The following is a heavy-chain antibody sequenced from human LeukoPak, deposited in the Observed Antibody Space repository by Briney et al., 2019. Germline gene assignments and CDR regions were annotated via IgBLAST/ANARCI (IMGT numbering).Heavy chain of an antibody. CDR1: GFTLRSYV. V-gene: IGHV3-23*01. Sequence: GGSLRLSCVASGFTLRSYVMNWVRQTPGKGLEWVSSISGSGDSTFYADSVKGRFSISRDNSKNTLYLQVNGLRTEDTAVYYCAKDSTTVPTNWFDPWGQGTLVTVSS. CDR3: AKDSTTVPTNWFDP. J-gene: IGHJ5*02. D-gene: IGHD4-17*01. CDR2: ISGSGDST.